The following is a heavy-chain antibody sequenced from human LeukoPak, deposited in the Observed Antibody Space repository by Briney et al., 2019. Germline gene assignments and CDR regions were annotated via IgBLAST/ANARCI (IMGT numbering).Heavy chain of an antibody. CDR1: GGSISSSSYY. CDR2: IYYSGST. V-gene: IGHV4-39*07. CDR3: ARETGSLGCFDF. J-gene: IGHJ4*02. D-gene: IGHD1-26*01. Sequence: PSETLSLTCTVSGGSISSSSYYWGWIRQPPGKGLEWIGSIYYSGSTYYNPSLKSRVTISVDTSKNQFSLKLTSMTAADTAMYYCARETGSLGCFDFWGQGTLVTVSS.